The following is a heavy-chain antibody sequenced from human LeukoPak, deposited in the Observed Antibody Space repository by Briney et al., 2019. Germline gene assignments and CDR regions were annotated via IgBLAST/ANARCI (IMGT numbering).Heavy chain of an antibody. V-gene: IGHV3-48*03. Sequence: GRSLRLSCAASGFTFSNYEMNSVRQAPGKGLEWVSYISGRAGTLYYADSVKGRFTTSRDNAKKSLYLQMNSLRAEDTAVYYCAREGNWNNFDYWGQGTLVTVFS. J-gene: IGHJ4*02. CDR2: ISGRAGTL. CDR3: AREGNWNNFDY. CDR1: GFTFSNYE. D-gene: IGHD1-1*01.